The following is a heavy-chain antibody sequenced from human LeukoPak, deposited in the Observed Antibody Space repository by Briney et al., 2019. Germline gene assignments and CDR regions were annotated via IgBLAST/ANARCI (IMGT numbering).Heavy chain of an antibody. CDR1: GGSISSSSYY. Sequence: SETLSLTCTVSGGSISSSSYYWGWIRQPPGKGLEWIGSIYYSGSTYYNPSLKSRVTISVDTSKNQFSLKLSSVTAADTAVYYCARHVHDYIWGSYRHGRSDYWGQGTLVTVSS. CDR2: IYYSGST. J-gene: IGHJ4*02. CDR3: ARHVHDYIWGSYRHGRSDY. D-gene: IGHD3-16*02. V-gene: IGHV4-39*01.